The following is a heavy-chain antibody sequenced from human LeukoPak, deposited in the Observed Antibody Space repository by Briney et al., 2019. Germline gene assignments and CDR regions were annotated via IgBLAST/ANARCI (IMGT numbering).Heavy chain of an antibody. CDR3: AKSYDSGWYVSDY. CDR2: ISHDGSNK. CDR1: GFTFSSYG. V-gene: IGHV3-30*18. Sequence: PGRSLRLSCAASGFTFSSYGMHWVRQAPGKGLEWVALISHDGSNKYYADSVKGRFTISRDNSKNTLYLQMNSLRAEDTAVYYCAKSYDSGWYVSDYWGQGTLVTVSS. D-gene: IGHD6-19*01. J-gene: IGHJ4*02.